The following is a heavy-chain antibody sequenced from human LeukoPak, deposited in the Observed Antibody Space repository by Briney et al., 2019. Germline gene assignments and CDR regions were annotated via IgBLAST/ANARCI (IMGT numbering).Heavy chain of an antibody. V-gene: IGHV1-69*06. CDR1: GGTFSSYA. CDR3: ARVRGVKGYYYDSSGYYYFDY. D-gene: IGHD3-22*01. CDR2: IIPIFGTA. Sequence: ASVKVSCKASGGTFSSYAISWVRQAPGQGLEWMGGIIPIFGTANYAQKFQGRVTITADKSTSTAYMELSSLRSEDTAVYYCARVRGVKGYYYDSSGYYYFDYWGQGTLVTVSS. J-gene: IGHJ4*02.